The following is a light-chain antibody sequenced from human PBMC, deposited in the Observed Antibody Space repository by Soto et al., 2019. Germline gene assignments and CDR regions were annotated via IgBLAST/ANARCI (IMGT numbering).Light chain of an antibody. CDR2: DAS. V-gene: IGKV3-11*01. Sequence: EILLTQSPAIVSLSPGERATLSCRASQSVNNFFAWYQQKPGQAPRLLIYDASYRAPGIPARFSGSGSGTDFTLTISSLEAEDSAVYYCQQYGSSPWTFGQGTKVDIK. CDR3: QQYGSSPWT. CDR1: QSVNNF. J-gene: IGKJ1*01.